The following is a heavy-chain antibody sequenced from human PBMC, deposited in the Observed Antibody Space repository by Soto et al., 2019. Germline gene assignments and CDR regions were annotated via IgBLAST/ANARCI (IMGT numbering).Heavy chain of an antibody. J-gene: IGHJ4*02. CDR2: ISTFNGET. CDR1: GYTFNTYG. D-gene: IGHD2-2*01. V-gene: IGHV1-18*01. CDR3: ARDVGYCSSSTCLIDH. Sequence: ASVKVSCKASGYTFNTYGISWVRQAPGQGLEWMGWISTFNGETRYAQKFQARVTVTTDTSTTTGYMELRSLRSDDTAVYYCARDVGYCSSSTCLIDHWGQGTLVTSPQ.